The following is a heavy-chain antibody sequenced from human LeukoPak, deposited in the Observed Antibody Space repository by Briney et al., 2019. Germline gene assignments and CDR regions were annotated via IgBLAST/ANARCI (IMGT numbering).Heavy chain of an antibody. J-gene: IGHJ6*03. Sequence: SETLSLTCAVYGGSFSGYYWSWIRQPPGKGLEWIGEINHSGSTNYNPSLKSRVTISVDTSKNQFSLKLSSVTAADSAVYYCARYSSGPAAPPPNLHYYYYYMDVWGKGTTVTVSS. CDR3: ARYSSGPAAPPPNLHYYYYYMDV. CDR1: GGSFSGYY. CDR2: INHSGST. D-gene: IGHD2-2*01. V-gene: IGHV4-34*01.